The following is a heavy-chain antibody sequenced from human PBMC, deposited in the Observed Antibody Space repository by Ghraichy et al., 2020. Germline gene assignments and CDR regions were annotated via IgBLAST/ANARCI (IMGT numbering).Heavy chain of an antibody. CDR2: IRSRADGGTS. D-gene: IGHD2-21*01. V-gene: IGHV3-15*01. Sequence: GGSLRLSCAASGFPFSNAWLNWVRQAPGKGLEWVGRIRSRADGGTSDYAAPVKGRFTFSRDDSKSTLYLQMSNLKTDDGGVYYCSTESGYFWGQGTLVTVS. CDR1: GFPFSNAW. J-gene: IGHJ4*02. CDR3: STESGYF.